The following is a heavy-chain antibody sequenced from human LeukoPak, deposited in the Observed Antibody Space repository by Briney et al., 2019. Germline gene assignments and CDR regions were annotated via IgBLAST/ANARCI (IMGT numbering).Heavy chain of an antibody. D-gene: IGHD3-9*01. CDR3: ARDMTDWWFDP. CDR2: IYYSGST. V-gene: IGHV4-31*03. CDR1: GGSISSGGYY. Sequence: SETLSLTCTVSGGSISSGGYYWSWIRQHPGKGLEWIGYIYYSGSTHYNPSLKSRVTISVDTSKNQFSLKLSSVSAADTAVYYCARDMTDWWFDPWGQGTLVTVSS. J-gene: IGHJ5*02.